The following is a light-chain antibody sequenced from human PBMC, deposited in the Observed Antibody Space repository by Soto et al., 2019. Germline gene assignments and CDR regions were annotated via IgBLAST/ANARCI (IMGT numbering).Light chain of an antibody. J-gene: IGLJ3*02. CDR2: GNS. Sequence: QSVLTQPPSVSGAPGQRVTISCTGSSSNIGAGYDLHWYQQLPGTAPKLLIYGNSNRPSGVPDRFSGSKSGTSASLAISGLQAEDEADYYCQSYDSSLSWVFGGGTKLTVL. V-gene: IGLV1-40*01. CDR1: SSNIGAGYD. CDR3: QSYDSSLSWV.